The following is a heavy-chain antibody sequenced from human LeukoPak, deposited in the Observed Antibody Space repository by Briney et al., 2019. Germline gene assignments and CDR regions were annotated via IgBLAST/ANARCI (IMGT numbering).Heavy chain of an antibody. J-gene: IGHJ4*02. Sequence: ASVKVSCKASGYTFISYGISWVRQAPGQGLEWIGWINTYNGYTNYAQKFQGRVTMTTDKSTRTAYMELRSLRSDDTAVYYCGRELNKSFRGVTPEGSDYWGQGTLVTVSS. D-gene: IGHD4-23*01. V-gene: IGHV1-18*01. CDR1: GYTFISYG. CDR3: GRELNKSFRGVTPEGSDY. CDR2: INTYNGYT.